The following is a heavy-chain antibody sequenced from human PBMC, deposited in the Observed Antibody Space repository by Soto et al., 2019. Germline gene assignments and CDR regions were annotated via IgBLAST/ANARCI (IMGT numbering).Heavy chain of an antibody. Sequence: SETLSLTCTFSGDSISSYYWSWIRQPPGKGLEWIGYIYYSGSTNYNPSLKSRVTISVDTSKNQFSLKLSSVTAADTAVYYCARAAAANWFDPWGQGTLVTVSS. CDR2: IYYSGST. CDR3: ARAAAANWFDP. J-gene: IGHJ5*02. V-gene: IGHV4-59*01. CDR1: GDSISSYY. D-gene: IGHD2-2*01.